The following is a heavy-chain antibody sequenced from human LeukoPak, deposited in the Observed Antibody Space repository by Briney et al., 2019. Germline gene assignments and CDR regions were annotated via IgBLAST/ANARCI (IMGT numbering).Heavy chain of an antibody. Sequence: GASVKVSCKASGYTFTGYYMHWVRQAPGQGLEWMGWINPNSGGTNYAQKFQGRVTMTRDTSISTAYMELSRLRPDDTAVYYCARVGSSSWEYYFDYWGQGTLVTVSS. J-gene: IGHJ4*02. V-gene: IGHV1-2*02. D-gene: IGHD6-13*01. CDR2: INPNSGGT. CDR1: GYTFTGYY. CDR3: ARVGSSSWEYYFDY.